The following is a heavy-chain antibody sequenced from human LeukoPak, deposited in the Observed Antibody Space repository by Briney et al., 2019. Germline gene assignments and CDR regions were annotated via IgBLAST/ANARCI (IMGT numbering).Heavy chain of an antibody. Sequence: PSETLSLTCAVYGGSFSGYYWSWIRQPPGKGLEWIGEINHSGSTNYNPSLKSRVTMSVDTSKNQFSLKLSSVTAADTAVYYCARLRFLEWHGNNWFDPWGQGTLVTVSS. CDR1: GGSFSGYY. J-gene: IGHJ5*02. D-gene: IGHD3-3*01. V-gene: IGHV4-34*01. CDR3: ARLRFLEWHGNNWFDP. CDR2: INHSGST.